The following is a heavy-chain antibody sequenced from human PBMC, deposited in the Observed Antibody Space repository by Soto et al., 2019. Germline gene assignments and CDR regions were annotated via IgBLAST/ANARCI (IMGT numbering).Heavy chain of an antibody. CDR3: ARLGYCSGGSCPREDYYYYGMDV. CDR1: GGTFSSYT. CDR2: IIPILGIA. Sequence: SVKVSCKASGGTFSSYTISWVRQAPGQGLEWMGRIIPILGIANYAQKFQGRVTITADKSTSTAYMELSSLRSEDTAMYYCARLGYCSGGSCPREDYYYYGMDVWGQGTTVTVSS. D-gene: IGHD2-15*01. J-gene: IGHJ6*02. V-gene: IGHV1-69*02.